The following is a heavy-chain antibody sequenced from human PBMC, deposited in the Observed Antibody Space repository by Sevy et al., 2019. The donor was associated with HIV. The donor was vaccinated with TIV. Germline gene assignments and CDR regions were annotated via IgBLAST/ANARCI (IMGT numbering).Heavy chain of an antibody. Sequence: SETLSLTCTVSGGSISSGSYYWSWIRQPAGKGLEWIGRSYTSGSTNYNPSLKSRVTISVDASKNQFSLKLSSVTAADTAVYYCAREWPGAVAALHFDYWGQGTLVTVSS. CDR1: GGSISSGSYY. V-gene: IGHV4-61*02. D-gene: IGHD6-19*01. J-gene: IGHJ4*02. CDR2: SYTSGST. CDR3: AREWPGAVAALHFDY.